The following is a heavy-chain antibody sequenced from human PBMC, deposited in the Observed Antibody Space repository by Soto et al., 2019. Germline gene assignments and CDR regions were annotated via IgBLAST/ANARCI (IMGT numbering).Heavy chain of an antibody. D-gene: IGHD5-18*01. J-gene: IGHJ4*02. CDR3: AKDPSRAYNYAYGMGGFDS. CDR1: GFTFSSYA. Sequence: EVQLLESGGGLVQPGGSLRLSCAASGFTFSSYAMSWVRQSPGKGLEWVSTTSGSGDDTYYADSVKGRFTISRDNSKSTLYLQINSLRAEDTAVYYCAKDPSRAYNYAYGMGGFDSWGQGTLVTVSA. CDR2: TSGSGDDT. V-gene: IGHV3-23*01.